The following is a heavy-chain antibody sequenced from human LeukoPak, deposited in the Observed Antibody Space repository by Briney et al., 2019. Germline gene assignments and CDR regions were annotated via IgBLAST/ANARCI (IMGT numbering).Heavy chain of an antibody. CDR3: ARDIAVAGNDY. CDR1: GFTFSSYW. D-gene: IGHD6-19*01. V-gene: IGHV3-7*01. J-gene: IGHJ4*02. Sequence: GGSLRLSCAASGFTFSSYWMSWVRQAPGKGLEWVANIKQDGSEKYYVDSVKGRFTISRDNAKNSLYLQINSLRVEDTAVYYCARDIAVAGNDYWGQGTLVTVSS. CDR2: IKQDGSEK.